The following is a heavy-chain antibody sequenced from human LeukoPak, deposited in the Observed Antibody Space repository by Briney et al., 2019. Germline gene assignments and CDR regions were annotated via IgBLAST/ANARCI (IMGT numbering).Heavy chain of an antibody. CDR1: GYSISSGYY. J-gene: IGHJ4*02. V-gene: IGHV4-38-2*01. CDR2: IYHSGST. CDR3: ASDTSLYDILTGYYRDREYYFDY. D-gene: IGHD3-9*01. Sequence: PSETLSLTCAVSGYSISSGYYWGWIRQPPGKGLEWIGSIYHSGSTYYNPSLKSRVTISVDTSKNQFSLKLSPVTAADTAVYYCASDTSLYDILTGYYRDREYYFDYWGQGTLVTVSS.